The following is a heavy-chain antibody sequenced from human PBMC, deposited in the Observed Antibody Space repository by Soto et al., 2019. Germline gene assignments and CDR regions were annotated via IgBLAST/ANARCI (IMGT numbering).Heavy chain of an antibody. CDR3: ARPGDYGDHVFYYYGMDV. CDR2: INAGNGNT. Sequence: GASVKVSCKASGYTFTSYAMHWVRQAPGQRLEWMGWINAGNGNTKYSQKFQGRVTITRDTSASTAYMELSSLRSEDTAVYYCARPGDYGDHVFYYYGMDVWGQGTTVTVSS. D-gene: IGHD4-17*01. J-gene: IGHJ6*02. V-gene: IGHV1-3*01. CDR1: GYTFTSYA.